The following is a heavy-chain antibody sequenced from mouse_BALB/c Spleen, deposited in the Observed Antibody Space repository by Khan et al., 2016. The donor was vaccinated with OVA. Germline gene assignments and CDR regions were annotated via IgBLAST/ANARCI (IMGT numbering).Heavy chain of an antibody. CDR2: IWSGGNT. Sequence: QVQLKQSGPGLVQPSQSLSITCTVSGFSLTTYGIHWVRQSPGKGLEWLGLIWSGGNTDSNAPFISRLSISKDNSKSQVFFKMNSLQADDTAIYYCARNSYRYDFTYWGQGTLVTVSA. J-gene: IGHJ3*01. CDR3: ARNSYRYDFTY. V-gene: IGHV2-2*01. CDR1: GFSLTTYG. D-gene: IGHD2-12*01.